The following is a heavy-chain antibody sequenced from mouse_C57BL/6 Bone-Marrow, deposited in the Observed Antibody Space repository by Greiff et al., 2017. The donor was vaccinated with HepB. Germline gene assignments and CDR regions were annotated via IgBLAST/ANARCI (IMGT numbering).Heavy chain of an antibody. V-gene: IGHV1-39*01. CDR3: VSSMTLRRGLDY. CDR1: GYSFTDYN. J-gene: IGHJ2*01. CDR2: INPNYGTT. Sequence: EVQLVESGPELVKPGASVKISCKASGYSFTDYNMNWVKQSNGKSLEWIGVINPNYGTTSYNQKFKGKATLTVDQSSSTAYMQLNSLTSEDSAVYYCVSSMTLRRGLDYWGQGTTLTVSS. D-gene: IGHD2-4*01.